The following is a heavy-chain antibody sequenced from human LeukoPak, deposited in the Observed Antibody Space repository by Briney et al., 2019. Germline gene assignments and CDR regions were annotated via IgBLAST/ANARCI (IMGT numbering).Heavy chain of an antibody. CDR1: GGSISSYY. CDR2: IYYSGST. D-gene: IGHD3-16*02. CDR3: ARGRYDCVWGSYRQINWFDP. J-gene: IGHJ5*02. V-gene: IGHV4-59*12. Sequence: PSETLSLTCTVSGGSISSYYWSWIRQPPVKGLEWIGYIYYSGSTNYNPSLKSRVTISVDTSKNQFSLKLSSVTAADTAVYYCARGRYDCVWGSYRQINWFDPWGQGTLVTVSS.